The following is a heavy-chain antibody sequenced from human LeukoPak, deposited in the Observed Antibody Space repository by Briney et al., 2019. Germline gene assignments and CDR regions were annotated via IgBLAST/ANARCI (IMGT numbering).Heavy chain of an antibody. Sequence: GGSLRLSCAASGFTFSGSAMHWVRQASGKGLEWVGRIRSKANSYATAYAASVKGRFTISRDDSKNTAYLQMNSLRAEDTAVYYCAKEPYGGNPSYFDYWGQGTLVTVSS. J-gene: IGHJ4*02. V-gene: IGHV3-73*01. CDR2: IRSKANSYAT. CDR1: GFTFSGSA. D-gene: IGHD4-23*01. CDR3: AKEPYGGNPSYFDY.